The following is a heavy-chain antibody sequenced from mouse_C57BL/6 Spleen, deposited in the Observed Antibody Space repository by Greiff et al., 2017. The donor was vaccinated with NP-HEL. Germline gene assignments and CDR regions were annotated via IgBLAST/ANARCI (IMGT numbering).Heavy chain of an antibody. CDR1: GYAFSSSW. Sequence: VQLQQSGPELVKPGASVKISCKASGYAFSSSWMNWVKQRPGKGLEWIGRIYPGDGDTNYNGKFKGKATLTADKSSSTAYMQLSSLTSEDSAVYFCARSSGTHYFGYWGQGTTLTVSS. CDR2: IYPGDGDT. D-gene: IGHD4-1*01. J-gene: IGHJ2*01. CDR3: ARSSGTHYFGY. V-gene: IGHV1-82*01.